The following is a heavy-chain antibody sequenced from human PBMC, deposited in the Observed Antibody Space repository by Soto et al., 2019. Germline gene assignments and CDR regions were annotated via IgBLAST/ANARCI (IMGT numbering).Heavy chain of an antibody. D-gene: IGHD6-6*01. J-gene: IGHJ6*02. V-gene: IGHV3-53*01. Sequence: EVQLVESGGGLIQPGGSLRLSCAASGFTVSSNYMSWVRQAPGKGLEWGSVIYSGGSTYYADSVKGGFTISRDNSKNTLYLQRNSLRAEDTAVYYWVKDSSSDYYYCMVVWGQGTTFTVSS. CDR3: VKDSSSDYYYCMVV. CDR2: IYSGGST. CDR1: GFTVSSNY.